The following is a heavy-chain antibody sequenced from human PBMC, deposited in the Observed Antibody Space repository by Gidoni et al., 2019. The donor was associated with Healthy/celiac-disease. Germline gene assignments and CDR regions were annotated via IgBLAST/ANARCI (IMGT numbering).Heavy chain of an antibody. V-gene: IGHV1-18*04. D-gene: IGHD5-12*01. J-gene: IGHJ6*02. CDR1: GYTFTSYG. CDR2: ISAYNGNT. CDR3: ARTYSGYDYSTLYYYYYGMDV. Sequence: QVQLVQSGAEVKKPGASVKVSCKASGYTFTSYGISWVRQAPGQGLEWMGWISAYNGNTNYAQKLQGRVTMTTDTSTSTAYMELRSLRSDDTAVYYCARTYSGYDYSTLYYYYYGMDVWGQGTTVTVSS.